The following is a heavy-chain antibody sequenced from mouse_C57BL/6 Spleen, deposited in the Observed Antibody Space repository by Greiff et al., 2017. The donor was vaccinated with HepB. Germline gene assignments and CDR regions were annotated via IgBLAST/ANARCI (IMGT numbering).Heavy chain of an antibody. V-gene: IGHV5-12*01. CDR3: AREEYAMDY. J-gene: IGHJ4*01. CDR1: GFTFSDYY. CDR2: ISNGGGST. Sequence: EVKLMESGGGLVQPGGSLKLSCAASGFTFSDYYMYWVRQTPEKRLEWVAYISNGGGSTYYPDTVKGRVTISRDNAKNTLYLQMSRLKSEDPAMYYCAREEYAMDYWGQGTSVTVSS.